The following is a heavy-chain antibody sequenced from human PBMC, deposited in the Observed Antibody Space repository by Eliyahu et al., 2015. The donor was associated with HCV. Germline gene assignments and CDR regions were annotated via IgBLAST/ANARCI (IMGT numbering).Heavy chain of an antibody. D-gene: IGHD6-19*01. V-gene: IGHV3-74*03. J-gene: IGHJ4*02. CDR1: GFIFRXFW. CDR2: IYNDGTSI. CDR3: AVGLGQWKDLGGNDY. Sequence: EVQLVESGGGLVQPGGSLRLSCAASGFIFRXFWMHXVGQAPGQGLMWVSRIYNDGTSITYVGSVRGRFTVSRDNAENTVYLQMNSLRVDDTAVYYCAVGLGQWKDLGGNDYWGQGTLVTVSS.